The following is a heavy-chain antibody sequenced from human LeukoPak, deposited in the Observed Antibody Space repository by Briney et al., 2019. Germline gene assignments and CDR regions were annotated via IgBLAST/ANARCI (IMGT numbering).Heavy chain of an antibody. CDR2: IHYSGST. Sequence: PSETLSLTCTVSGGSISSGAYYWSWIRQPPGKGLEWIGYIHYSGSTNYNPSLKSRVTISVDTSKNQFSLKVSSVTAADTAVYYCARRGYSSGFYYFEYWGQGTLVTVSS. J-gene: IGHJ4*02. V-gene: IGHV4-61*08. D-gene: IGHD6-19*01. CDR3: ARRGYSSGFYYFEY. CDR1: GGSISSGAYY.